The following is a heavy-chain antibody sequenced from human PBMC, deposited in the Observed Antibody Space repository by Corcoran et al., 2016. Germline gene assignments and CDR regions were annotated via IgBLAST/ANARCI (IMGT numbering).Heavy chain of an antibody. J-gene: IGHJ4*02. CDR2: IWYDGSNK. D-gene: IGHD3-22*01. CDR3: ARDQELYYYDSSGYFLGY. Sequence: QVQLVESGGGVVQPGRSLRLSCAASGFTFSSYGMHWVRQAPGKGLEWVAVIWYDGSNKYYADSVKGRFTISRDNSKNTLYLQMNSLRAEDTAVYYCARDQELYYYDSSGYFLGYWGQGTLVTVSS. V-gene: IGHV3-33*01. CDR1: GFTFSSYG.